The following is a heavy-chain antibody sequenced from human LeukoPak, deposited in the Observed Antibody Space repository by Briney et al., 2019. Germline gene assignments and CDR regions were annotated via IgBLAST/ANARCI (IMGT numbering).Heavy chain of an antibody. CDR1: GFTFNNYS. D-gene: IGHD6-19*01. V-gene: IGHV3-48*04. Sequence: GGSLRLSCAASGFTFNNYSMNWVRQAPGKGLEWVSYISSSGRTIYYADSVKGRFTISRDNAKNSLYLQMNSLRAEDTAVYYCARDGTPSYTSGWVYMDAWGKGTTVTISS. CDR2: ISSSGRTI. J-gene: IGHJ6*04. CDR3: ARDGTPSYTSGWVYMDA.